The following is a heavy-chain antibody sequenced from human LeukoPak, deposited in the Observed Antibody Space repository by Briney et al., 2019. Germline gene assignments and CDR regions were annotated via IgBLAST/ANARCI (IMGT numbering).Heavy chain of an antibody. D-gene: IGHD2-2*01. Sequence: SVKVSCKASGGTFSSYAISWVRQAPGQGLEWMGGIIPILGTANYAQKFQGRVTITADESTSTAYMELSSLRSEDTAVYYCARDLGRGYCSSTSCIYNWFDPWGQGTLVTVSS. CDR3: ARDLGRGYCSSTSCIYNWFDP. J-gene: IGHJ5*02. V-gene: IGHV1-69*01. CDR1: GGTFSSYA. CDR2: IIPILGTA.